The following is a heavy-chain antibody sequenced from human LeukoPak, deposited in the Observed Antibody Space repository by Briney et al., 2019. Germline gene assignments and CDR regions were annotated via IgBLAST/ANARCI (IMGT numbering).Heavy chain of an antibody. CDR1: GFTFSSYA. J-gene: IGHJ4*02. CDR3: AKSRYYDFWSGFPLDY. CDR2: ISGSGGST. Sequence: GGSLRLSCAASGFTFSSYAMSWVRQAPGKGLEWVSAISGSGGSTYYPDSVKGRFTISRDNSKNTLYLQMNSLRAEDTAVYYCAKSRYYDFWSGFPLDYWGQGTLVTVSS. V-gene: IGHV3-23*01. D-gene: IGHD3-3*01.